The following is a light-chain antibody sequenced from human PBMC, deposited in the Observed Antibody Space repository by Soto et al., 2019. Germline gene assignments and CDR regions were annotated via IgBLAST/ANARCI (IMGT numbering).Light chain of an antibody. Sequence: QSALTQPASVSVSPGQSITISCTGSASDVGGYNYVSWYQQHPGKAPKLLISEVSNRPSGVSTRFSGSKSGNTASLTISGGQAEDEADYYCSSYTDSSHVVFGGGTQLTVL. CDR1: ASDVGGYNY. CDR2: EVS. CDR3: SSYTDSSHVV. V-gene: IGLV2-14*01. J-gene: IGLJ2*01.